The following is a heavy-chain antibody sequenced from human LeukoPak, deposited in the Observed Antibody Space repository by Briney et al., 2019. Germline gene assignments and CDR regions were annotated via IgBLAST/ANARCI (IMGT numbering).Heavy chain of an antibody. Sequence: ASVKVSCKASGYTFTSYGISWARQAPGQGLEWMGWISAYNCNTNYAQKLQGRVTMPTDKSTSKAYMELRSLRSDDTAVYYCATVVKIWLREDYCGQGTLATVSS. V-gene: IGHV1-18*01. CDR1: GYTFTSYG. CDR3: ATVVKIWLREDY. D-gene: IGHD5-18*01. CDR2: ISAYNCNT. J-gene: IGHJ4*02.